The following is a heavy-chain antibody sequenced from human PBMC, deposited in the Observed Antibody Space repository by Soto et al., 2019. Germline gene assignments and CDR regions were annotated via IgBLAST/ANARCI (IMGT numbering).Heavy chain of an antibody. CDR1: GFTFGPYA. D-gene: IGHD4-17*01. CDR2: ISFDASNE. Sequence: QMQLVESGGGVVQPGRSLRLSCAASGFTFGPYAMHWVRQAPGKGLEWVAIISFDASNEYYTDSVKGRFTVSRDNSKNPLLVQRNRLRAEDSAGYSCARDNDGDYNGAFDILCQGTVVTVSS. V-gene: IGHV3-30*04. J-gene: IGHJ3*02. CDR3: ARDNDGDYNGAFDI.